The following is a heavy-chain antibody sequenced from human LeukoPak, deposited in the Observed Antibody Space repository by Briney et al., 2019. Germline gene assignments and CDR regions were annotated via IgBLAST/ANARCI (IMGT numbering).Heavy chain of an antibody. CDR3: ARVGRSSGWYRNLYYYYMDV. Sequence: PSETLSLTCTVSGGSISSYYWSWIRQPPGKGLEWIGEINHSGSTNYNPSLKSRVTISVDTSKNQFSLKLSSVTAADTAVYYCARVGRSSGWYRNLYYYYMDVWGKGTTVTVSS. CDR2: INHSGST. J-gene: IGHJ6*03. V-gene: IGHV4-34*01. CDR1: GGSISSYY. D-gene: IGHD6-19*01.